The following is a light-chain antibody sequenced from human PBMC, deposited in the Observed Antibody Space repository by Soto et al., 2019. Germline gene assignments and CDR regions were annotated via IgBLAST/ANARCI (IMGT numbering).Light chain of an antibody. J-gene: IGKJ2*02. CDR2: GAS. Sequence: EIVLTQSPATLSVSPGDRATLSCRASQSVNSNLAWYHLKPGQAPRLLIYGASIRAAGIPARFTGSESGTEFTLSISSLEPEDFAVYYCQQRAKWPSTFGPGTKVEMK. CDR1: QSVNSN. V-gene: IGKV3-11*01. CDR3: QQRAKWPST.